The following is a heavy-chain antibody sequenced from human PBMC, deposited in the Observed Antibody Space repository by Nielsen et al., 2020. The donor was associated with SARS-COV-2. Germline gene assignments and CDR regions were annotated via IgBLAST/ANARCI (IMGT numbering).Heavy chain of an antibody. CDR2: TRNKANSYTT. Sequence: VRQAPGKGLEWVGRTRNKANSYTTEYAASVKGRFTISRDDSKNSLYLQMNSLRAEDTAVYYCARDGPWYDGSGPEVGVGAAFDIWGQGTMVTVSS. V-gene: IGHV3-72*01. D-gene: IGHD3-10*01. CDR3: ARDGPWYDGSGPEVGVGAAFDI. J-gene: IGHJ3*02.